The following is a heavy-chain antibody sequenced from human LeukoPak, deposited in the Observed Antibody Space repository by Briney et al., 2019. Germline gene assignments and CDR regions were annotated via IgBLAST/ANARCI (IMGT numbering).Heavy chain of an antibody. J-gene: IGHJ1*01. Sequence: GGSLRLSCAASGFTFSSYSMNWVRQAPGKGLEWVSSISSSSIYIYYVDSVKGRFTISRDNAKNSLYLQMNSLRVEDTAVYYCTSWGDTTAEYFQRWGQGTLVTVSS. D-gene: IGHD2-21*02. CDR2: ISSSSIYI. CDR1: GFTFSSYS. CDR3: TSWGDTTAEYFQR. V-gene: IGHV3-21*01.